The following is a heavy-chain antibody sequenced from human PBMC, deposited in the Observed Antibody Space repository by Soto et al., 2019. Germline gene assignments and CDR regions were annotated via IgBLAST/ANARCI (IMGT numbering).Heavy chain of an antibody. CDR1: GFTFGNYA. J-gene: IGHJ3*01. CDR2: ISDPGTST. D-gene: IGHD2-21*02. V-gene: IGHV3-23*01. Sequence: LSCAASGFTFGNYAMNWVRQAPGKGLEWISSISDPGTSTYYANSVKGRFSMSRGNSKNTLFLQMNRLRADDTAVYFCAKSLVTPSDAFDLWGRGTLVTVSS. CDR3: AKSLVTPSDAFDL.